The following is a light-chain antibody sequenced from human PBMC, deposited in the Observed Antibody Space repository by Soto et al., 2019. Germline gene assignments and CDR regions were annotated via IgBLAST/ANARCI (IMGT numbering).Light chain of an antibody. CDR1: QSVINN. Sequence: EIVMMKSPATLSVSPGERATLSCWASQSVINNLACYQQKPGQAPRLLIYDASTRATGIPARLSGSGPGTEFTLTISSLEYQDFAVYYCQQYYQVPLTFGGGINVDIK. V-gene: IGKV3-15*01. CDR2: DAS. J-gene: IGKJ4*01. CDR3: QQYYQVPLT.